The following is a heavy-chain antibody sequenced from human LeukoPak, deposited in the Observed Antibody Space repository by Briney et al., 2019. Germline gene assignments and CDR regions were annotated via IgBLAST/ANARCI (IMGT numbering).Heavy chain of an antibody. D-gene: IGHD3-22*01. CDR2: IYYSGNT. J-gene: IGHJ3*02. CDR3: ARWNYYESSRAFDI. V-gene: IGHV4-59*01. CDR1: GGSISSYY. Sequence: SETLSLTCTVSGGSISSYYWSWIRQPPGKGLEWIGYIYYSGNTNYNPSLKSRVTISVDTSKNHFSLKLNSVTAADTAMYYCARWNYYESSRAFDIWGQGTMVTVSS.